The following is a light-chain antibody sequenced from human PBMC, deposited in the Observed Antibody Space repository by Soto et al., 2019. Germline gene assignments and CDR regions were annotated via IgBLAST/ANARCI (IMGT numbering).Light chain of an antibody. CDR3: QQYGSSQFT. V-gene: IGKV3-20*01. J-gene: IGKJ3*01. Sequence: EIVLTQSPGILSLSPGERATLSCRASQSVSNDFLAWYQQKPGQAPRLLIYGASSRATGIPDRFSGSGSGTDFTLTISRLEPEDFAVYYCQQYGSSQFTFGPGTKVDIK. CDR1: QSVSNDF. CDR2: GAS.